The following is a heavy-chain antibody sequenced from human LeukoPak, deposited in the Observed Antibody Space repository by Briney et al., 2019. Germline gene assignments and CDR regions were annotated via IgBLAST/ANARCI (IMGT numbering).Heavy chain of an antibody. Sequence: SVKVSCKASGGTFSSYAISWVRQAPGQGLEWMGGIIPIFGTANYAQKFQGRVTITADESTSTAYMELSSLRSEDTAVYYCARVRVKLYSSGWYSPEAYYGMDVWGQGTMVTVSS. CDR3: ARVRVKLYSSGWYSPEAYYGMDV. CDR1: GGTFSSYA. J-gene: IGHJ6*02. D-gene: IGHD6-19*01. V-gene: IGHV1-69*13. CDR2: IIPIFGTA.